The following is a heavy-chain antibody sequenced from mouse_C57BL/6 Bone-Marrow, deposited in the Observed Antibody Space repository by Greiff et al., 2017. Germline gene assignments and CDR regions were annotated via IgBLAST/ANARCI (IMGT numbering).Heavy chain of an antibody. Sequence: QVQLQQSGAELVRPGASVTLSCKASGYTFTDYEMHWVKQTPVHGLEWIGAIDPETGGTAYNQKFKGKAILTADKSSSTAYMELRSLTSEDSAVYYCTRGVGYPYYAMDYWGQGTSVTVSS. J-gene: IGHJ4*01. CDR3: TRGVGYPYYAMDY. CDR2: IDPETGGT. V-gene: IGHV1-15*01. CDR1: GYTFTDYE. D-gene: IGHD2-2*01.